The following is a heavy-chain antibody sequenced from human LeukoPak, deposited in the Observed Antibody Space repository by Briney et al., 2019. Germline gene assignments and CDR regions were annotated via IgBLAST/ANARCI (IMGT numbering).Heavy chain of an antibody. Sequence: PSETLSLTCAVSGGSLSSGGYYWSWIRQPPGKGLEWIGEINHSGSTNYNPSLKSRVTISVDTSKNQFSLKLSSVTAADTAVYYCARACGIGAWTYYYDSSLRPRKAEYFQHWGQGTLVTVSS. CDR2: INHSGST. CDR1: GGSLSSGGYY. D-gene: IGHD3-22*01. CDR3: ARACGIGAWTYYYDSSLRPRKAEYFQH. J-gene: IGHJ1*01. V-gene: IGHV4-34*01.